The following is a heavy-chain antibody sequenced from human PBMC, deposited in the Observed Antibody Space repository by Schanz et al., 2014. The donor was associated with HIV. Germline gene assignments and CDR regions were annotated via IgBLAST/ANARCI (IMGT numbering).Heavy chain of an antibody. CDR3: ARGRRDVSMIVLYWLDP. J-gene: IGHJ5*02. CDR2: INPNSGGT. Sequence: QVQLVQSGAEVKRPGASVKVSCKASGYFFTGQHMHWVRQAPGHGLEWMGWINPNSGGTKYAQKFQGRVTMTRNTSTGTAYMELSSLRSDDTAVYYCARGRRDVSMIVLYWLDPWGQGTLVIVSS. CDR1: GYFFTGQH. V-gene: IGHV1-2*02. D-gene: IGHD3-22*01.